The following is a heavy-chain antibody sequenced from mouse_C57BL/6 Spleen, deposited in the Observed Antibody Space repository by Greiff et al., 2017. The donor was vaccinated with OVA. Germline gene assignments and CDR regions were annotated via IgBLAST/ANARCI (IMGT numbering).Heavy chain of an antibody. CDR2: INPNNGGT. Sequence: VQLQQSGPELVKPGASVKISCKASGYTFTDYYMNWVKQSHGKSLEWIGDINPNNGGTSYNQKFKGKATLTVDKSSSTAYMELRSLTSEDSAVYYCARSGTDYDYDRFAYWGQGTLVTVSA. V-gene: IGHV1-26*01. D-gene: IGHD2-4*01. CDR3: ARSGTDYDYDRFAY. J-gene: IGHJ3*01. CDR1: GYTFTDYY.